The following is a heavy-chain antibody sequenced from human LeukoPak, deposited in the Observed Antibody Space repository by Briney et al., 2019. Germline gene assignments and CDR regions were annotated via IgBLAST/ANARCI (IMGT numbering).Heavy chain of an antibody. CDR2: IYTGGST. V-gene: IGHV4-4*07. CDR1: GGSISGFY. J-gene: IGHJ4*02. CDR3: AREPLDSPFDF. Sequence: SETLSLTCTVSGGSISGFYWHWIRHAAGKGLEWIGRIYTGGSTDYNPSLKSRVTMSADTSKKQFSLKLRPVTAADTAVYYCAREPLDSPFDFWGQGTLVTVSS. D-gene: IGHD1-1*01.